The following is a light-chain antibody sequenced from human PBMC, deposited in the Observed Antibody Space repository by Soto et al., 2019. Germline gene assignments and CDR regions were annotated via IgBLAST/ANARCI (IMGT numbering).Light chain of an antibody. V-gene: IGKV1-39*01. Sequence: DIQMSQSPSSLSASVGDRVTITCRASQSISNYLNWYQQKPGKAPKLLIYGASSLQSGVPSRFSGSGSGTDFTLTISSLQPEDFATYYCQQGYSTPPTFGQGTKLEIK. J-gene: IGKJ2*01. CDR2: GAS. CDR3: QQGYSTPPT. CDR1: QSISNY.